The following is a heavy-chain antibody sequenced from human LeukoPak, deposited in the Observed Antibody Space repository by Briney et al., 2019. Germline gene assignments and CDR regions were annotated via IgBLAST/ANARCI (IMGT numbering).Heavy chain of an antibody. CDR1: GFTFDDYV. V-gene: IGHV3-9*01. J-gene: IGHJ4*02. D-gene: IGHD1-26*01. CDR2: IRWNSGSI. CDR3: AKGTGRYWTFFDY. Sequence: SLRLSCASPGFTFDDYVMHWVRPAPGKGLELVSGIRWNSGSIDYVESVKGRFTISRDNAKNSLFLQMNSLRPEDTALYYCAKGTGRYWTFFDYWGQGTLVTVSS.